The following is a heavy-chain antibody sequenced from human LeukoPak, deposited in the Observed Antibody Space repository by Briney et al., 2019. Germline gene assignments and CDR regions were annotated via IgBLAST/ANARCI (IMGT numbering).Heavy chain of an antibody. Sequence: SGGSLRLSCAASGFTFSSYSMNWVRQAPGKGLEWVSSISSSSSYIYYSDSVKGRFTISRDNAKNSLYLQMNSLRAEDTALYYCAKADYCGTATCYAFGTWGQGTKVTVSS. CDR1: GFTFSSYS. CDR2: ISSSSSYI. J-gene: IGHJ3*02. V-gene: IGHV3-21*04. CDR3: AKADYCGTATCYAFGT. D-gene: IGHD2-21*01.